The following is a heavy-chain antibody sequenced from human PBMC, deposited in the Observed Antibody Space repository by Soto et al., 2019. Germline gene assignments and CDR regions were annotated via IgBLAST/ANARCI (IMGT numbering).Heavy chain of an antibody. CDR3: ARRTGTAPRFDY. J-gene: IGHJ4*02. D-gene: IGHD1-7*01. CDR2: ISYDGSNQ. CDR1: GFTFSDFE. V-gene: IGHV3-30-3*01. Sequence: QVQLVESGGGVVQPGRSLRLSCSASGFTFSDFEMYWVRQAPGKGLNWVSFISYDGSNQYYAGSVKGRFTVSRDNSKNTLFLRMNSLSPEDTAVYFCARRTGTAPRFDYWGQGTLVTVSS.